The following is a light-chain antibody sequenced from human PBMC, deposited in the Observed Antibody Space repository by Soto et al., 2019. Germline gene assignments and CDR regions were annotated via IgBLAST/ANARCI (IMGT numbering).Light chain of an antibody. CDR2: DNA. CDR1: SSNIGKNF. V-gene: IGLV1-51*01. J-gene: IGLJ2*01. CDR3: ATWDSGLSAVV. Sequence: QSVLTQPPSVSAAPGQTVTIPCSGSSSNIGKNFVAWYQQVPVTAPKLLMSDNARRPSGIPGRFSGSKSGTSATLAITGLLAGDEAEYYCATWDSGLSAVVFGGGTKLTVL.